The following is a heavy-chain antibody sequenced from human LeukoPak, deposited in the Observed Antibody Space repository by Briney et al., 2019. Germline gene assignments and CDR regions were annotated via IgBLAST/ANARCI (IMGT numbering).Heavy chain of an antibody. J-gene: IGHJ4*02. D-gene: IGHD2-2*01. CDR1: GFTFSSYA. CDR3: ARDRGAIAYFDY. CDR2: ISYDGSNK. V-gene: IGHV3-30-3*01. Sequence: GRSLRLSCAASGFTFSSYAMHWVRQAPGEGLEWVAVISYDGSNKYYADSVKGRFTISRDNSKNTLYLQMNSLRAEDTAVYYCARDRGAIAYFDYWGQGTLVTVSS.